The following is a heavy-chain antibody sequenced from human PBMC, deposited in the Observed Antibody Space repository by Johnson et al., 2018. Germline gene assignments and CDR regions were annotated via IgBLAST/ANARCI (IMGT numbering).Heavy chain of an antibody. D-gene: IGHD2-15*01. CDR2: IYYTGST. V-gene: IGHV4-59*01. Sequence: QVQLQESGPGLVKPSETLSLTCTVSGGSISSYYWSWIRQPPGKGLEWTGYIYYTGSTNYNASLKSRVTTSLETSNNQFSLKLNSVTAADTAVYYFARYAGVVVTPIHAFDIWGQGTLVTVSS. CDR3: ARYAGVVVTPIHAFDI. CDR1: GGSISSYY. J-gene: IGHJ3*02.